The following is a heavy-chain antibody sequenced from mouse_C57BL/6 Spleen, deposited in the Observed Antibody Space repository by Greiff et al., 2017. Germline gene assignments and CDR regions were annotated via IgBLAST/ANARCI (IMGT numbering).Heavy chain of an antibody. Sequence: VQLQQPGAELVKPGASVKLSCKASGYTFTSYWMHWVKQRPGRGLEWIGRIDPNSGGTKYNEKFKSKATMTVDKPSRTAYMQLSSLTSEYSAVYYCARVFITYGSEGYFDYWGQGTTLTVSS. V-gene: IGHV1-72*01. CDR3: ARVFITYGSEGYFDY. CDR2: IDPNSGGT. CDR1: GYTFTSYW. D-gene: IGHD1-1*01. J-gene: IGHJ2*01.